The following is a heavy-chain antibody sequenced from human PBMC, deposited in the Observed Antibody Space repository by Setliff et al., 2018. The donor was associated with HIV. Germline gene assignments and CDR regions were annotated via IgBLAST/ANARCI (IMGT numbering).Heavy chain of an antibody. CDR1: AGSIRSSSYY. Sequence: PSETLSLTCTVSAGSIRSSSYYWGWIRQPPGKGLEWIGTIYYRGSTYYNPSLKSRVTISVDTSKNQFSLRLTSVTAADTAVYYCARDTSGGYWGQGTLVTVSS. V-gene: IGHV4-39*07. J-gene: IGHJ4*02. D-gene: IGHD3-10*01. CDR2: IYYRGST. CDR3: ARDTSGGY.